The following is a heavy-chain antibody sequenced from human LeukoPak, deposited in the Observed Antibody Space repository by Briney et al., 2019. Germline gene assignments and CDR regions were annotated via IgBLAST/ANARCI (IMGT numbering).Heavy chain of an antibody. V-gene: IGHV3-66*04. CDR3: ARLQVPYSSSWYYYYYGMDV. D-gene: IGHD6-13*01. J-gene: IGHJ6*02. Sequence: GGSLRLSCSASGFTVSSNYMSWVRQAPGEGLEWVSVIYSGGSTYYADSVKGRFTISRDNSKNTLYLQMNSLRAEDTAVYYCARLQVPYSSSWYYYYYGMDVWGQGTTVTVSS. CDR2: IYSGGST. CDR1: GFTVSSNY.